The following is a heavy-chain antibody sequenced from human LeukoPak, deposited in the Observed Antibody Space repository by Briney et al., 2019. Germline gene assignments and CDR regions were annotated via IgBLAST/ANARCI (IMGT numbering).Heavy chain of an antibody. D-gene: IGHD3-3*01. CDR1: GFTFSSYA. Sequence: GGSLRLSCAASGFTFSSYAMSWVRQAPGKGLEWVSAVSGSGGSTYYADSVKGRFTISRDNSKNTLYLQMNSLRAEDTAVYYCAKAPRYYHFWSGYSTGYYYYYMDVWGKGTTVTVSS. J-gene: IGHJ6*03. CDR2: VSGSGGST. V-gene: IGHV3-23*01. CDR3: AKAPRYYHFWSGYSTGYYYYYMDV.